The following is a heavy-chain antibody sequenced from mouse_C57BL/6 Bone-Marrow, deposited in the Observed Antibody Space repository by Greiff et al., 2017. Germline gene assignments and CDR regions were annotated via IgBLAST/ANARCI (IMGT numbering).Heavy chain of an antibody. CDR1: GFNIKDYY. Sequence: VQLQQSGAELVRPGASVKLSCTASGFNIKDYYMHWVKQRPEQGLEWIGRIDPENGDTEYAPKFQGKATMTADTSSNTAYLQLSSLTSEDTAVYYCTTPYYDGSSYGSYWGQGTLVTVSA. J-gene: IGHJ3*01. CDR2: IDPENGDT. D-gene: IGHD1-1*01. V-gene: IGHV14-1*01. CDR3: TTPYYDGSSYGSY.